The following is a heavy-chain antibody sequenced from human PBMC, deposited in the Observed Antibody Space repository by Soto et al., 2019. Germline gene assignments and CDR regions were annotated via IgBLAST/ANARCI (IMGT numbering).Heavy chain of an antibody. Sequence: GGSLRLSCAASGFTFSSYGMHWVRQAPGKGLEWVAVIWYDGSNKYYADSVKGRFTISRDNSKNTLDLQMNSLRAEDTAVYYCARSTGTTGYYYYGMDVWGQGTTVTVSS. CDR1: GFTFSSYG. CDR3: ARSTGTTGYYYYGMDV. D-gene: IGHD1-1*01. J-gene: IGHJ6*02. V-gene: IGHV3-33*01. CDR2: IWYDGSNK.